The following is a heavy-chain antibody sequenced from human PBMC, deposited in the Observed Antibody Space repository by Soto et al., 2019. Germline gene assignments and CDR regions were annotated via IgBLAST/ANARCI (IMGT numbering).Heavy chain of an antibody. J-gene: IGHJ6*02. CDR3: ASVETQRYYYGMDV. CDR2: IIPIFGTA. Sequence: ASVKVSCQASGGTFSSYAISWVRQAPGQGLEWMGGIIPIFGTANYAQKFQGRVTITADESTSTAYMELSSLRSEDTAVYYCASVETQRYYYGMDVWGQGTTVTVSS. CDR1: GGTFSSYA. D-gene: IGHD2-15*01. V-gene: IGHV1-69*13.